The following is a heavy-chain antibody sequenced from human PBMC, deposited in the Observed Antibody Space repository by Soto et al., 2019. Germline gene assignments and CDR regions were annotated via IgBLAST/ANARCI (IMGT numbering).Heavy chain of an antibody. D-gene: IGHD1-7*01. Sequence: QVQVVQSGAEVRKPGSSLKVSCKASGGTLTSYAVNWVRQAPGQGLEWMGVVVPMLNTLKYAQGFQGRVTITADESTTTAFMELSSLRSEDTAVYYCAISAWNYGGPLNWLDPWGQGTLVTVSS. V-gene: IGHV1-69*01. CDR2: VVPMLNTL. CDR3: AISAWNYGGPLNWLDP. CDR1: GGTLTSYA. J-gene: IGHJ5*02.